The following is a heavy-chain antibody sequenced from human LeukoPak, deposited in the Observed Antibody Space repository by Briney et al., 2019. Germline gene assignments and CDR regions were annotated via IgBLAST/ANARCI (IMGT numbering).Heavy chain of an antibody. CDR2: LNPNSGDT. Sequence: ASVNVSCQASVYTLISYYIHWVRQAPGQGLEWMGWLNPNSGDTNYAQKFQGRVTMTRDTSISTASMELSSLSSDDTAVYYCARVMNYYDSSGTYLYYFDYWGQGTLVTVSS. J-gene: IGHJ4*02. V-gene: IGHV1-2*02. CDR3: ARVMNYYDSSGTYLYYFDY. D-gene: IGHD3-22*01. CDR1: VYTLISYY.